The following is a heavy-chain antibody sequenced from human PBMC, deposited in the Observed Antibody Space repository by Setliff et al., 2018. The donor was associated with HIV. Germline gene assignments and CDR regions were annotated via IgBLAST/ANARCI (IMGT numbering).Heavy chain of an antibody. CDR1: GYTFTDYY. Sequence: GASVKVSCKASGYTFTDYYLHWVRQGPGQGLEWMGWINPNSGDTNYTQKFQGRVTMTRDTSIRTAYMELSSLRSDDTAVYYCARDEGFDSSGYYLGTFDYWGQGTLVTVSS. J-gene: IGHJ4*02. V-gene: IGHV1-2*02. CDR2: INPNSGDT. D-gene: IGHD3-22*01. CDR3: ARDEGFDSSGYYLGTFDY.